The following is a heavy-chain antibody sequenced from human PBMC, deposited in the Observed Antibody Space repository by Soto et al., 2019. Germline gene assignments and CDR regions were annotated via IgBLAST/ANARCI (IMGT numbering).Heavy chain of an antibody. CDR1: GFTFSSYG. Sequence: GGSLRLSCAASGFTFSSYGMHWVRQAPGKGLEWVAVISYDGSNKYYADSVKGRFTISRDNSKNTLYLQMNSLRAEDTAVYYCAKEQQYYYDSSGEFDYWGQGTLVTVSS. CDR3: AKEQQYYYDSSGEFDY. D-gene: IGHD3-22*01. CDR2: ISYDGSNK. V-gene: IGHV3-30*18. J-gene: IGHJ4*02.